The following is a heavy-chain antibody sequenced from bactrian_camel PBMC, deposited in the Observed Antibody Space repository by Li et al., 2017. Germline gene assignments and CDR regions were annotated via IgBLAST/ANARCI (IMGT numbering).Heavy chain of an antibody. CDR1: RVTYSGYC. V-gene: IGHV3S1*01. CDR2: IYPDGST. J-gene: IGHJ4*01. D-gene: IGHD6*01. Sequence: HVQLVESGGGSVEAGGSLKLTCTASRVTYSGYCFGWFRQAAGQGREGVAAIYPDGSTVYVDSVKGRFTISRDNAKNTVYLQMNSLKSEDTALYYCAADLLGGSWYDLYTDQSLGFGYWARGPRSPSP.